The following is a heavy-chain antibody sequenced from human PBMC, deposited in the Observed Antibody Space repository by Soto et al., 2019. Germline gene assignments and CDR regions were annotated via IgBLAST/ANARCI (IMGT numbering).Heavy chain of an antibody. V-gene: IGHV4-4*02. J-gene: IGHJ4*02. Sequence: SETLSLTCAVSGGSISTSNWWSWVRQPPGKGLEWIGEVYRTGSTNYNPSLKSRVTISVDKSKNQFSLKLSSVTAADTAVYYCARESRLGFPDYWGQGTLVTVSS. CDR3: ARESRLGFPDY. D-gene: IGHD3-16*01. CDR1: GGSISTSNW. CDR2: VYRTGST.